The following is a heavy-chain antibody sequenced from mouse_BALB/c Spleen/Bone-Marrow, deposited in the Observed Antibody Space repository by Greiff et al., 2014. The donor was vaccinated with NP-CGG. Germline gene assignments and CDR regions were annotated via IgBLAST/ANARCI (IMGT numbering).Heavy chain of an antibody. Sequence: EVKLVESGGGLVQPGGSLRLSCTTSGFTFTDYFMTWVRQPPGKALEWLGFIRNKPSGYTTEYNPSVKGRFSISRDNSQGIFYLQMNTLRAEDSAIYYCARDYNGYFDSWGQGTTLTVPS. J-gene: IGHJ2*01. D-gene: IGHD6-1*01. CDR3: ARDYNGYFDS. V-gene: IGHV7-3*02. CDR2: IRNKPSGYTT. CDR1: GFTFTDYF.